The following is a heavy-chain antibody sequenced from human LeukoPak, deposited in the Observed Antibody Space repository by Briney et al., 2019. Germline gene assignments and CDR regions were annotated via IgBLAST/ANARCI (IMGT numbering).Heavy chain of an antibody. Sequence: SGGSLRLSCAASGFTFSSYWMSWVRQAPGKGLEWVANIKQDGSEKKCLDSVKGRFTISRDNAQNSLYLQMNSLRVEDTAVYYCTRSLDEWGQGTLVTVSS. CDR1: GFTFSSYW. CDR2: IKQDGSEK. V-gene: IGHV3-7*02. CDR3: TRSLDE. D-gene: IGHD3-16*01. J-gene: IGHJ4*02.